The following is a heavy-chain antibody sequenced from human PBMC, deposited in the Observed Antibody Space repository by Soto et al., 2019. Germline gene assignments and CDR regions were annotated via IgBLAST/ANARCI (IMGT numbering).Heavy chain of an antibody. D-gene: IGHD1-26*01. J-gene: IGHJ3*02. Sequence: PGGSLRLSCAASGFTFSNYAMHWVRQAPGKGLEWVAVISYDEINKYYADSVKCRFTISRDNSKNTLSLQMNTLRAEDTAVYYCATFLLVGSFDIWGQGTMVTVSS. CDR1: GFTFSNYA. CDR3: ATFLLVGSFDI. V-gene: IGHV3-30-3*01. CDR2: ISYDEINK.